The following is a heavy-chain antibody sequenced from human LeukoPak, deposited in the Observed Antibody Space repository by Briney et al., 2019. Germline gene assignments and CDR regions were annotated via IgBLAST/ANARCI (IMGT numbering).Heavy chain of an antibody. CDR1: GFTVSSNY. CDR2: IYSGGST. V-gene: IGHV3-53*01. J-gene: IGHJ6*02. CDR3: ARYAFGGVIDSYGMDV. Sequence: GGSLRLSCAASGFTVSSNYMSWVRQAPGKGLEWVSVIYSGGSTYYADSVKGRFTISRDNSKNTLYLQMNSLRAEDTAVYYCARYAFGGVIDSYGMDVWGQGTTVTVSS. D-gene: IGHD3-16*02.